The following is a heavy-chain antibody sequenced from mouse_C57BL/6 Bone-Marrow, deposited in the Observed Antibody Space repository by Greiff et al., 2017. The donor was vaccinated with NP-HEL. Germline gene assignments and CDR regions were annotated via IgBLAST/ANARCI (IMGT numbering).Heavy chain of an antibody. V-gene: IGHV1-59*01. CDR2: IDPSDSYT. CDR1: GYTFTSYW. CDR3: ARVCTIVKWFAC. J-gene: IGHJ3*01. Sequence: VQLQQPGAELVRPGTSVKLSCKASGYTFTSYWMHWVKQRPGQGLEWIGVIDPSDSYTNYNQKFKGKATLTVDTSSSTAYMQLSSLTSEDSAVYYWARVCTIVKWFACWGQGTLVTVSA. D-gene: IGHD2-12*01.